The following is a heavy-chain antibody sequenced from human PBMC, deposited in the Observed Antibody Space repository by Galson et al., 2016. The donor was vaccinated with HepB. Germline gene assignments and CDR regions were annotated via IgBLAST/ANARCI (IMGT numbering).Heavy chain of an antibody. J-gene: IGHJ4*02. CDR1: GFSFSSYA. CDR3: ARYERGYESFDC. CDR2: ISYDGGNK. V-gene: IGHV3-30*04. D-gene: IGHD1-1*01. Sequence: LRLSCAASGFSFSSYAMHWVRQAPGKGLEGVAIISYDGGNKFYADSVKDRFTISRDNSKNTLYLQMNSLRVEDTALYYCARYERGYESFDCWGQGTLVTVSS.